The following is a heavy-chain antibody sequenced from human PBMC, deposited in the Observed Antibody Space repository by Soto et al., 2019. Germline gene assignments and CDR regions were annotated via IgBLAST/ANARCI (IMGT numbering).Heavy chain of an antibody. J-gene: IGHJ6*03. V-gene: IGHV3-48*01. CDR2: ISSSSSTI. Sequence: GGSLRLSCAASGFTFSSYSMNWVRQAPGKGLEWVSYISSSSSTIYYADSVKGRFTISRDNAKNSLYLQMNSLRAEDTAVYYCARADYDFWSGYQTDYYYMDVWGKGTTVTVSS. D-gene: IGHD3-3*01. CDR1: GFTFSSYS. CDR3: ARADYDFWSGYQTDYYYMDV.